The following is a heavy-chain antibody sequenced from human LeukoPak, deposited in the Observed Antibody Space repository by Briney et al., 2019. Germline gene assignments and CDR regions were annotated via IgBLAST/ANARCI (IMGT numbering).Heavy chain of an antibody. CDR2: ITAGGVIT. V-gene: IGHV3-23*01. J-gene: IGHJ3*02. CDR3: AKGKINHDGAVEI. CDR1: GFSFPSYA. Sequence: GGSLRLSCAASGFSFPSYAMRWVRQAPRRGLGWVSLITAGGVITYYTDSVKGRFTISRDNSKNTLYLQMNSVRAEDTAVYYCAKGKINHDGAVEIWGQGTTVTVSS. D-gene: IGHD3-16*01.